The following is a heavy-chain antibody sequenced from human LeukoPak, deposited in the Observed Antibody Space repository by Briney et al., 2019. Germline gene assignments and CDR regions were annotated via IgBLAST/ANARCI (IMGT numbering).Heavy chain of an antibody. V-gene: IGHV1-8*03. CDR3: ARVNYDYVWGSYRPFDY. D-gene: IGHD3-16*02. CDR2: MNPNSGNT. Sequence: ASVKVSCKASGYTFTSYDINWVRQATGQGLEWMGWMNPNSGNTGYAQKFQGRVTITRNTSISTAYMELSGLRSEDTAVYYCARVNYDYVWGSYRPFDYWGQGTPVTVSS. CDR1: GYTFTSYD. J-gene: IGHJ4*02.